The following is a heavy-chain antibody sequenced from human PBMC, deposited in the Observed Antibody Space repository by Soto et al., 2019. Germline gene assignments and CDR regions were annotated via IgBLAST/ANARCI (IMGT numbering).Heavy chain of an antibody. CDR2: ISSSSSYI. Sequence: EVQLVESGGGLVKPGGSPRLSCAASGFTFSSYSMNWVRQAPGKGLEWVSSISSSSSYIYYADSVKGRFTISRDNAKNSLYLQMNSLRAEDTAVYYGARDRDSSSFMAVWGQGTTVTVPS. CDR3: ARDRDSSSFMAV. J-gene: IGHJ6*02. D-gene: IGHD6-13*01. V-gene: IGHV3-21*01. CDR1: GFTFSSYS.